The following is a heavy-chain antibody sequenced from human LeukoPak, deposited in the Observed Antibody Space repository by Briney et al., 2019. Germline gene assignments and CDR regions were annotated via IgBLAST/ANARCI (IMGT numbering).Heavy chain of an antibody. D-gene: IGHD2-15*01. Sequence: PGGSLRLSCAASGFTFSSYGMHWVRQAPGKGLEWVAFVRYDESTKYFVDSVKGRFTISRDNAKNSLYLQMNSLRAEDTAVYYCARDCSGGSCYSSYFDYWGQGTLVTVSS. CDR1: GFTFSSYG. CDR3: ARDCSGGSCYSSYFDY. J-gene: IGHJ4*02. V-gene: IGHV3-30*02. CDR2: VRYDESTK.